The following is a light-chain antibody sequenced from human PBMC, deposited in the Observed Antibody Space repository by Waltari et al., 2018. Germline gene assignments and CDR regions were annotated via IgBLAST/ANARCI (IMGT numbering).Light chain of an antibody. Sequence: QAALTQRASVSASPGQSLTIPCTGARGDFGGSDVFSWYPHHPGRAPEVWIFDVSHRPPGISDRFSGSRSVNTAFRTISGLQADDDADYYCRSPSTNYVVLFGGGTKVTVL. J-gene: IGLJ2*01. V-gene: IGLV2-14*01. CDR1: RGDFGGSDV. CDR3: RSPSTNYVVL. CDR2: DVS.